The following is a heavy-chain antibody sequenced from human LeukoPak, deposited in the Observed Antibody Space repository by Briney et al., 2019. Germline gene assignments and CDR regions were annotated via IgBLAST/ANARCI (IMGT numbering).Heavy chain of an antibody. V-gene: IGHV3-23*01. J-gene: IGHJ5*02. CDR3: AKWALVHKYPPWFDP. Sequence: GGSLRLSCAASGFTFSSYAMSWVRQAPGKGLEWVSAISGSGGSTYHADSVKGRFTISRDNSKNTLYLQMNSLRAEDTAVYYCAKWALVHKYPPWFDPWGQGTLVTVSS. CDR2: ISGSGGST. CDR1: GFTFSSYA. D-gene: IGHD6-13*01.